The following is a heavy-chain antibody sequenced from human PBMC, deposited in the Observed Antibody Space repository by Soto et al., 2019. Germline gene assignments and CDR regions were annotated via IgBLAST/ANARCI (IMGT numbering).Heavy chain of an antibody. Sequence: QVQLQQWGAGLLKPSETLSINCAVYGGSFSGYYWSWIRQPPGKGLEWIGEINHSGSTNYNRALKSRVTISVDTSKSQFSLKLSSVTAADTAVYYFARIWGSQNTAIDYWGQGTLVTVSS. V-gene: IGHV4-34*01. CDR1: GGSFSGYY. D-gene: IGHD5-18*01. CDR3: ARIWGSQNTAIDY. J-gene: IGHJ4*02. CDR2: INHSGST.